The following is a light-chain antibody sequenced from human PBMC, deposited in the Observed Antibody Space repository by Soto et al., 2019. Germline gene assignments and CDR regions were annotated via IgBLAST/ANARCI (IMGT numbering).Light chain of an antibody. V-gene: IGLV2-8*01. Sequence: QSALTQPPSASGSPGQSVTISCTGTSSDVGGYKYVSWYQQHPGKAPKLMIYEVNKRPSGVPDRFSGSKSGNTASLTVSGLQAEDEADYYCSSYAGSTSFILFGGGTQLTVL. CDR1: SSDVGGYKY. J-gene: IGLJ2*01. CDR3: SSYAGSTSFIL. CDR2: EVN.